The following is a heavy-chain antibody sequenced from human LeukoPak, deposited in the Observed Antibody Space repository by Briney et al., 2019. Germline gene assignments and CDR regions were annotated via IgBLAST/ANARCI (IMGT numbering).Heavy chain of an antibody. D-gene: IGHD3-3*01. J-gene: IGHJ4*02. Sequence: PGGSLRFSCAASGFTFSSYAMPWVRQAPGKGLEWVAVISYDGSNKYYADSVKGRFTISRDNSKNTLYLQMNSLRAEDTAVYYCARVGYDFWSGYYFDYWGQGTLVTVSS. V-gene: IGHV3-30-3*01. CDR3: ARVGYDFWSGYYFDY. CDR1: GFTFSSYA. CDR2: ISYDGSNK.